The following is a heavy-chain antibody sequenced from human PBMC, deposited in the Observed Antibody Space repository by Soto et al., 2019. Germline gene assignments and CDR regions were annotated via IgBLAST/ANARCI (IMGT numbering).Heavy chain of an antibody. CDR3: ARVPGYSSSWQPTYYGMDV. Sequence: QVQLVESGGGVVQPGRSLSLTCAASGFTFSSYGMHWVRQAPGKGLEWVAVIWYDGSNKYYADSVKGRFTISRDNSKNPLYLQMNSLRAEDTAVYYCARVPGYSSSWQPTYYGMDVWGLGTTVTVSS. V-gene: IGHV3-33*01. D-gene: IGHD6-13*01. CDR2: IWYDGSNK. CDR1: GFTFSSYG. J-gene: IGHJ6*02.